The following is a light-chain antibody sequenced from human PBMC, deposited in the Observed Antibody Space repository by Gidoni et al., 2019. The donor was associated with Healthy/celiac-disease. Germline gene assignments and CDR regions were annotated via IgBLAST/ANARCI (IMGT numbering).Light chain of an antibody. CDR3: QQYGRSPPRYS. V-gene: IGKV3-20*01. Sequence: EILLTQSPGTLSLSPGERATLSCRASQSVSSSYLAWYQQKPGQAPRLLIYGASSRATGIPDRFSGSGSGTDFTLTISRLETEDFAVYYCQQYGRSPPRYSFGQGTKLEIK. CDR2: GAS. J-gene: IGKJ2*03. CDR1: QSVSSSY.